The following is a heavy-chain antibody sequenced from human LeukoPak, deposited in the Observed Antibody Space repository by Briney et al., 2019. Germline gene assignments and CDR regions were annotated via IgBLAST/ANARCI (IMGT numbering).Heavy chain of an antibody. J-gene: IGHJ2*01. D-gene: IGHD6-19*01. CDR1: GFTFSSYA. CDR2: ISSNGGST. CDR3: AKPHSSGWYYWYFDL. Sequence: GGSLRLSCAASGFTFSSYAMHWVRQAPGKGLEHVSAISSNGGSTYYANSVKGRFTISRDNSKNTLYLQMNSLRAEDTAVYYCAKPHSSGWYYWYFDLWGRGTLVTVSS. V-gene: IGHV3-64*01.